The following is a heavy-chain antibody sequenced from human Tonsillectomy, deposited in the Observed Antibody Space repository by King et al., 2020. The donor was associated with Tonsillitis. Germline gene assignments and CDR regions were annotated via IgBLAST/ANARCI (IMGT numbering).Heavy chain of an antibody. D-gene: IGHD3-22*01. CDR2: INSDGSST. Sequence: VQLVESGGGLVQPGGSLRLSCAASGFTFSSYWMHWVRQAPGKGLVWVSRINSDGSSTGYADSVKGRFTISRDNAQNTLYLQMNSLRAEDTAVYYCVGNYLDYYYGMDVWGQGTTGTVSS. CDR3: VGNYLDYYYGMDV. J-gene: IGHJ6*02. V-gene: IGHV3-74*02. CDR1: GFTFSSYW.